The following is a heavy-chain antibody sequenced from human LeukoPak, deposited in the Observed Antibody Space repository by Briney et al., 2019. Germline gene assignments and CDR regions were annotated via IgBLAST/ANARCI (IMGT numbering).Heavy chain of an antibody. CDR2: LYWDDDE. V-gene: IGHV2-5*02. D-gene: IGHD2-15*01. J-gene: IGHJ4*02. CDR3: AISVCRGGSCYFDY. CDR1: GFSLSTSGVG. Sequence: SGPTLVNPTQTLTLTCTFSGFSLSTSGVGVGWIRQPPGIALESLATLYWDDDERYTPSINSRITFTNDTTKTQLVTTMTNTDPVDTARYCCAISVCRGGSCYFDYWGEGTLVTASS.